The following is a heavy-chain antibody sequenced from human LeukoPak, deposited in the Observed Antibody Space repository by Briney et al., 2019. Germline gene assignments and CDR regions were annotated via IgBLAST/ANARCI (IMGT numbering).Heavy chain of an antibody. CDR2: ISSSSSTI. V-gene: IGHV3-48*01. CDR3: AIGSTRLFGVATGEFDY. CDR1: GFTFSSYS. D-gene: IGHD3-3*01. J-gene: IGHJ4*02. Sequence: GGSLRLSCAASGFTFSSYSMNWVRQAPGKGLEWVSYISSSSSTIYYADSVKGRFTISRDNSKNTLYLQMNSLRAEDTAVYYCAIGSTRLFGVATGEFDYWGQGTLVTVSS.